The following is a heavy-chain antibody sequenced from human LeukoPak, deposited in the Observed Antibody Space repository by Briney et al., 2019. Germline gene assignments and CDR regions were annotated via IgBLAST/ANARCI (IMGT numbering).Heavy chain of an antibody. J-gene: IGHJ4*02. D-gene: IGHD2-8*02. CDR3: ARGARGTVDY. Sequence: ASVKVSCKASGYTFTSYYMHWVRQATGQGLEWMGWMNPNSGNTGYAQKFQGRVTITRNTSISTAYMELSSLRSEDTAVYYCARGARGTVDYWGQGTLVTVSS. CDR2: MNPNSGNT. CDR1: GYTFTSYY. V-gene: IGHV1-8*03.